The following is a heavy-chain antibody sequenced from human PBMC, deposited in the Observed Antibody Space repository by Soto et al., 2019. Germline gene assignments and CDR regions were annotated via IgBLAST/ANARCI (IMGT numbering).Heavy chain of an antibody. CDR3: ARDHWPRWGGTSDHGMDV. Sequence: PSETLSLTCSVSGGSINTGDFYWSWIRQPPGKGLEWIGHIYYNGRTDYNPSLAGRISISMDTSTNHFSLRLTSVSAADTAVYFCARDHWPRWGGTSDHGMDVWGQGTTVTVSS. CDR2: IYYNGRT. V-gene: IGHV4-30-4*01. D-gene: IGHD2-15*01. CDR1: GGSINTGDFY. J-gene: IGHJ6*02.